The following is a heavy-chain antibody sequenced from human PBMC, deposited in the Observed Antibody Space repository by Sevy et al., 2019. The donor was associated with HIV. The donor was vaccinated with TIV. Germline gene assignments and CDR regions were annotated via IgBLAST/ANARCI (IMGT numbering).Heavy chain of an antibody. CDR3: VRSGGLRYSGSYMGY. V-gene: IGHV4-4*02. Sequence: SETLSLTCAVSGGSISSSNWWNWVRQPPGKGLEWIGEIYHSGSTNYNPSLKSRVTISVDKSKNQFSLNLISVTAADTAVYYCVRSGGLRYSGSYMGYWGQGTLVTVSS. CDR2: IYHSGST. CDR1: GGSISSSNW. J-gene: IGHJ4*02. D-gene: IGHD1-26*01.